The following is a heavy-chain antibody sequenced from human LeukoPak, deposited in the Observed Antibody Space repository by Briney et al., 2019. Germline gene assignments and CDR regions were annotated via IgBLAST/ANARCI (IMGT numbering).Heavy chain of an antibody. Sequence: PSETLSLTCAVYGGSFSGYYWSWIRQPPGKGLQWIGEINHSGSTNYNPSLKSRVTISVDTSKNQFSLKLSSVTAADTAVYYCARADYGDYGPPEYWGQGTLFTVSS. CDR1: GGSFSGYY. J-gene: IGHJ4*02. V-gene: IGHV4-34*01. CDR2: INHSGST. D-gene: IGHD4-17*01. CDR3: ARADYGDYGPPEY.